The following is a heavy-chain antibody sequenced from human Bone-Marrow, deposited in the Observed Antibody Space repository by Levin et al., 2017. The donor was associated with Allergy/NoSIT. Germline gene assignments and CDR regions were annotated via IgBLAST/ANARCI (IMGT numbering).Heavy chain of an antibody. CDR3: ARDFTLVLWFGEDQGYFDY. CDR1: GFTFSSYS. J-gene: IGHJ4*02. CDR2: ISSSSSTI. V-gene: IGHV3-48*04. D-gene: IGHD3-10*01. Sequence: ETLSLTCAASGFTFSSYSMNWVRQAPGKGLEWVSYISSSSSTIYYADSVKGRFTISRDNAKNSLYLQMNSLRAEDTAVYYCARDFTLVLWFGEDQGYFDYWGQGTLVTVSS.